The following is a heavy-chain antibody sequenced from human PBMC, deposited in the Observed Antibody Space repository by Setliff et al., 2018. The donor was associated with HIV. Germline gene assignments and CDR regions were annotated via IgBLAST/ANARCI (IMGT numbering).Heavy chain of an antibody. CDR3: AKARVDGDYYYYYYMDV. CDR1: GFTFSSYE. D-gene: IGHD4-17*01. Sequence: PGGSLRLSCAASGFTFSSYEMNWVRQAPGKGLEWVSYISSSGSTIYYADSVKGRFTISRDNAKNSLYLQMNSLRAEDTAVYYCAKARVDGDYYYYYYMDVWGKGATVTVSS. CDR2: ISSSGSTI. V-gene: IGHV3-48*03. J-gene: IGHJ6*03.